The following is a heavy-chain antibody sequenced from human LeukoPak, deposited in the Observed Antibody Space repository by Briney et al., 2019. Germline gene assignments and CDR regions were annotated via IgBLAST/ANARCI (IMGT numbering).Heavy chain of an antibody. D-gene: IGHD5-18*01. CDR2: IYDTGST. CDR3: ARLRGYSYAADP. J-gene: IGHJ5*02. CDR1: GDSMSSSSVYY. V-gene: IGHV4-39*01. Sequence: SETLSLTCTISGDSMSSSSVYYWGWIRQAPGKGLEWIGSIYDTGSTHYSPILQSRVSIYLEKSQNQFSLKLTSVTAADTAVYYCARLRGYSYAADPWGRGTLVTVSS.